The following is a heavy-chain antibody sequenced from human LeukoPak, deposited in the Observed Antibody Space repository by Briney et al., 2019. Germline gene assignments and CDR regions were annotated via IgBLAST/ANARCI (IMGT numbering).Heavy chain of an antibody. Sequence: HPGRSLRLSCAASGFTFSSYAMHWVRQAPGKGLEWVAVISYDGSNKYYADSVKGRFTISRDNSKNTLYLQMNSLRAEDTAVYYCARGDKGEVGATTFDYWGQGTLVTVSS. J-gene: IGHJ4*02. CDR2: ISYDGSNK. D-gene: IGHD1-26*01. CDR1: GFTFSSYA. CDR3: ARGDKGEVGATTFDY. V-gene: IGHV3-30*01.